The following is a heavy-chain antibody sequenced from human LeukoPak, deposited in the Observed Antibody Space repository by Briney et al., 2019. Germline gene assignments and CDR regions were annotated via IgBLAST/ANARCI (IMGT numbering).Heavy chain of an antibody. J-gene: IGHJ3*02. CDR1: GGSISSSSYY. Sequence: SETLSLSCTVSGGSISSSSYYWGWIRQPPGKGLEWIGSIYYSGSTYYNPSLKSRVTISVDTSKNQFSLKLSSVTAADTAVYYCARDDVSGYYFAAFHQAFDIWGQGTMVTVSS. CDR2: IYYSGST. CDR3: ARDDVSGYYFAAFHQAFDI. D-gene: IGHD3-22*01. V-gene: IGHV4-39*02.